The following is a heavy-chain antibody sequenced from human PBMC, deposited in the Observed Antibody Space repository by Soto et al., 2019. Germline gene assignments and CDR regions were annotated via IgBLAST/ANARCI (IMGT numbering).Heavy chain of an antibody. J-gene: IGHJ4*02. D-gene: IGHD2-8*02. CDR2: IFHDGNT. CDR3: ATPEGWTGTGQ. Sequence: ATLSLTCAVSGASIGSGGWWSWVRQPPGKGLEWIAEIFHDGNTNYSPSLKSRVTISVDKSQNQFSLNVYSVTAADTAVYYSATPEGWTGTGQWRQGTLVTVSS. V-gene: IGHV4-4*02. CDR1: GASIGSGGW.